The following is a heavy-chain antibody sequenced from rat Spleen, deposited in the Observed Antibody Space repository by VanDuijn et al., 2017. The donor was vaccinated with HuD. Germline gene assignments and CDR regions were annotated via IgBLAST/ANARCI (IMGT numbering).Heavy chain of an antibody. D-gene: IGHD1-11*01. CDR3: ARHSNYGGYKGWFAY. J-gene: IGHJ3*01. V-gene: IGHV5-25*01. CDR1: GFTFSNYD. CDR2: ISPSGGST. Sequence: EVQVVESGGGIVQPGRSMKLSCAASGFTFSNYDMVWVRQAPTKGLKWVASISPSGGSTYYRDSVKGRFTVSRDNAKSTLYLQMDSLRSEDTATYYCARHSNYGGYKGWFAYWGQGTLVTVSS.